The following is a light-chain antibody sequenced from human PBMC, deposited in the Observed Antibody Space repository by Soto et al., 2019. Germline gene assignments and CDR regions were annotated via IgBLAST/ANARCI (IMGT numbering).Light chain of an antibody. CDR3: QQYKSYPYT. CDR1: QSVNSW. V-gene: IGKV1-5*03. CDR2: KAS. J-gene: IGKJ2*01. Sequence: DIQMTQSPSTLSASVGDRVTITCRARQSVNSWLAWYQQKPGKAPNLLIYKASSLASGVPSRFSGSGSGTEFTLTISCLQPDDFATYYCQQYKSYPYTFGQGTKLEIK.